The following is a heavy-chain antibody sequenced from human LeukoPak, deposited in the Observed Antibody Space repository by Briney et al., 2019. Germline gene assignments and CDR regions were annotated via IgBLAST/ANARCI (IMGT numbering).Heavy chain of an antibody. CDR2: INPSGGST. CDR1: GYTFTSYY. D-gene: IGHD2-2*01. CDR3: ATRGGDIVVVPAATYGGVDYGMDV. Sequence: ASVKVSCKASGYTFTSYYMHWVRQAPGQGLEWMGIINPSGGSTSYAQKFQGRVTMTRGTSTSTVYMELSSLRSEDTAVYYCATRGGDIVVVPAATYGGVDYGMDVWGQGTTVTVSS. V-gene: IGHV1-46*01. J-gene: IGHJ6*02.